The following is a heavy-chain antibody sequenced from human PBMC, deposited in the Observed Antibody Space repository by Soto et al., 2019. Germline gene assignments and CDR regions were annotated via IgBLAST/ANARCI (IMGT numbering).Heavy chain of an antibody. CDR3: ARDGSGGRSAYYYGMDV. CDR1: GGTFSSYV. CDR2: IIPILGTV. J-gene: IGHJ6*02. D-gene: IGHD3-10*01. Sequence: QVQLVQSGAEVKKPGSSVKVSCKASGGTFSSYVISWVRQAPGQGLEWMGGIIPILGTVNYAQKFKGRVTITADESTSTAYMELSSLRSEDTAVDYCARDGSGGRSAYYYGMDVWGQGTTVTVSS. V-gene: IGHV1-69*12.